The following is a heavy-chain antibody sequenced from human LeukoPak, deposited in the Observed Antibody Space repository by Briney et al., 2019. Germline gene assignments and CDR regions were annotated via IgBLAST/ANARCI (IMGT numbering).Heavy chain of an antibody. CDR3: ARVAPIGDYVWGSYRGYYFDY. CDR1: GGSISSYY. CDR2: IYYSGST. J-gene: IGHJ4*02. D-gene: IGHD3-16*02. Sequence: SETLSLTCTVSGGSISSYYWSWIRQPPGQGLEGIGNIYYSGSTNYNPSLKSRVTISVDTSKNQFSVKLSSVTAADTAVYYCARVAPIGDYVWGSYRGYYFDYWGQGTLVTVSS. V-gene: IGHV4-59*01.